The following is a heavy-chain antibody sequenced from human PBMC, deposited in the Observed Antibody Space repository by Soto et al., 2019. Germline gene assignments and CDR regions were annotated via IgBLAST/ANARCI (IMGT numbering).Heavy chain of an antibody. D-gene: IGHD3-3*01. CDR3: ARAATDFWSGYYTEGGYYYYMDV. Sequence: ASVKVSCKASGYTFTSYDINWVRQATGQGLEWMGWMNPNSGNTGYAQKFQGRVTMTRNTSISTAYMELSSLRSEDTAVYYCARAATDFWSGYYTEGGYYYYMDVWGKGTTVTVSS. J-gene: IGHJ6*03. V-gene: IGHV1-8*01. CDR2: MNPNSGNT. CDR1: GYTFTSYD.